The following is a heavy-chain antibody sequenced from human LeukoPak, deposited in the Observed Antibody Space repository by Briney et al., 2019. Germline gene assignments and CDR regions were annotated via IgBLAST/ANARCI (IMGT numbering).Heavy chain of an antibody. J-gene: IGHJ4*02. CDR3: ARWFYYGSGRRQFDY. D-gene: IGHD3-10*01. CDR2: VYNSGST. V-gene: IGHV4-59*01. Sequence: PSETLSLTCSVSGGSISSNYWSWIRQPPGKGLEWIEYVYNSGSTNYNPSLKSRVTISIDTSKNQFSLKVSSVTAADTAVYYCARWFYYGSGRRQFDYWGQGTLVTVSS. CDR1: GGSISSNY.